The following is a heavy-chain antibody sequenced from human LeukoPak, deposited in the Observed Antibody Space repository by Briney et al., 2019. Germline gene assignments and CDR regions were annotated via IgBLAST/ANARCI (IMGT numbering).Heavy chain of an antibody. CDR2: VFNNGNT. Sequence: SETLSLTCTVSGGSISSSSYYWGWIRQPPGKGLEWIGSVFNNGNTYYNPSLKSRVTISLDTPKNQFSLKVTSVAAADTAFYYCARDPRGFGGSYYAFDYWAREPWSPSPQ. J-gene: IGHJ4*02. V-gene: IGHV4-39*07. CDR3: ARDPRGFGGSYYAFDY. CDR1: GGSISSSSYY. D-gene: IGHD1-26*01.